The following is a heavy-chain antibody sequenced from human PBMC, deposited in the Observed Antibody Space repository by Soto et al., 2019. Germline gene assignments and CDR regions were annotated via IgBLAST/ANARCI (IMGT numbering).Heavy chain of an antibody. CDR1: GFTVSSNY. CDR2: IYSGGST. D-gene: IGHD5-18*01. V-gene: IGHV3-66*01. Sequence: HPGGSLRLSCAASGFTVSSNYMSWFRQAPGKGLEWVSVIYSGGSTNYADSVKGRFSISRDNPKNTLYLQMNSLRAEDTAVYYCAREARVDVPMVTVHYHMDVWGQGTTVTSP. CDR3: AREARVDVPMVTVHYHMDV. J-gene: IGHJ6*02.